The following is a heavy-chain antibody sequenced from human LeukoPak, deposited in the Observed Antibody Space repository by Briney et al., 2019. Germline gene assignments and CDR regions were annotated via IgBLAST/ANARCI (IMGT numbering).Heavy chain of an antibody. V-gene: IGHV1-2*06. CDR2: INPNSGAT. CDR1: GYTFTVHY. D-gene: IGHD4-17*01. Sequence: ASVKVSCKASGYTFTVHYLHWVRQVPGQGLEWMGRINPNSGATNYAQKFQGRVTMTRDTSISTAYMELSRLRSDDTAVYYCARDSTVTTGIDYWGQGTLVTVSS. CDR3: ARDSTVTTGIDY. J-gene: IGHJ4*02.